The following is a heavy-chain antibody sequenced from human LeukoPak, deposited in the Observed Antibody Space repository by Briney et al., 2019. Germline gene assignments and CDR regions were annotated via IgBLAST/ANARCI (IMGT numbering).Heavy chain of an antibody. CDR2: ISYDGSNK. J-gene: IGHJ3*02. D-gene: IGHD2-2*01. V-gene: IGHV3-30-3*01. CDR3: ARDDRPYCSSTSCHAFDI. CDR1: GFTFSSYA. Sequence: GGSLRLSCAASGFTFSSYAMHWVRQAPGKGLEWVAVISYDGSNKYYADSVKGRFTISRDNSKNTLYLQMNSLRAEDTAVYYCARDDRPYCSSTSCHAFDIWGQGTMVTVSS.